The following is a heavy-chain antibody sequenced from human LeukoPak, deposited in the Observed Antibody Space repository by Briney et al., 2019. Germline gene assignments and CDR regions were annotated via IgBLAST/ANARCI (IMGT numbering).Heavy chain of an antibody. J-gene: IGHJ3*01. CDR2: IYSGGST. D-gene: IGHD2-15*01. Sequence: GGSLRLSCAASGFTVSTNYMSWVRQAPGKGLEWVSLIYSGGSTYYSDSVKGRFTISRDICTNKLYLQMNSLRIEDTAIYYWARVHLGDFSGGNRLDKFDVRGQGAMVTVSS. V-gene: IGHV3-53*01. CDR3: ARVHLGDFSGGNRLDKFDV. CDR1: GFTVSTNY.